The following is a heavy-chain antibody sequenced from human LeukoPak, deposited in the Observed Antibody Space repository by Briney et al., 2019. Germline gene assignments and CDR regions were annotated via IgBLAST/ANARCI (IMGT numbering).Heavy chain of an antibody. Sequence: PGGSLRLSCAASGFTFSSYEMNWVRQAPGKGLEWVSYISSSGSTIYYADSVKGRFTISRDNAKNSLYLQMNSLRAEDTAVYYCARDRRLGSPNDAFDIWGQGTMVTVSS. CDR2: ISSSGSTI. V-gene: IGHV3-48*03. J-gene: IGHJ3*02. CDR3: ARDRRLGSPNDAFDI. D-gene: IGHD3-10*01. CDR1: GFTFSSYE.